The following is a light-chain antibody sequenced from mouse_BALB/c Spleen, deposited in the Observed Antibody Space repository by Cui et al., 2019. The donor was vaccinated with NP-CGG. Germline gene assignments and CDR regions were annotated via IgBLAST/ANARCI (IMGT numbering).Light chain of an antibody. Sequence: QAVVTLESALTTSPGETVTLTCHSNTGAVTTNNFANWVQEKPDHLFTGLIGGTNNRAPGVPARFSGSLIGDKAALTITGAQTEDEAIYFCALWYSNHWVFGGGTKLTVL. J-gene: IGLJ1*01. CDR3: ALWYSNHWV. CDR2: GTN. V-gene: IGLV1*01. CDR1: TGAVTTNNF.